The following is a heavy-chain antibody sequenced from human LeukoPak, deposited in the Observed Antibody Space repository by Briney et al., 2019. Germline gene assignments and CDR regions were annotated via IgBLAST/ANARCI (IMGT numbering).Heavy chain of an antibody. J-gene: IGHJ4*02. CDR1: GYTFTGYY. D-gene: IGHD3-22*01. CDR3: ARSILSNYYDSSGYSLTEFDY. V-gene: IGHV1-2*02. CDR2: INPNSGGT. Sequence: ASVKVSCKASGYTFTGYYMHWVRQAPGQRLEWMGWINPNSGGTNYAQKFQGRVTMTRDTSISTAYMELSRLRSDDTAVYYCARSILSNYYDSSGYSLTEFDYWGQGTLVTVSS.